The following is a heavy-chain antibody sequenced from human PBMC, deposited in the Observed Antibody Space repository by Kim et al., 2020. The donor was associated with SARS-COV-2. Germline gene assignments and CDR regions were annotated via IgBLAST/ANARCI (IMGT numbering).Heavy chain of an antibody. CDR3: ARGLGHGGYYYMDV. J-gene: IGHJ6*03. D-gene: IGHD4-17*01. Sequence: ASVKVSCKASGYTFTSYAMHWVRQAPGQRLEWMGWINAGNGNTKYSQKFQGRVTITRDTSASTAYMELSSLRSEDTAVYYCARGLGHGGYYYMDVWGKGTTVTVSS. CDR1: GYTFTSYA. CDR2: INAGNGNT. V-gene: IGHV1-3*01.